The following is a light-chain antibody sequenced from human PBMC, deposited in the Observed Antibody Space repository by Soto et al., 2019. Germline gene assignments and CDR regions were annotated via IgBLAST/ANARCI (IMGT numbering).Light chain of an antibody. Sequence: QSVLTQPASVSGSPGQSITISCTETSSDFGTYNLVSWYQQNPGKAPKLMIYEVTKRPSGVSNRFSGSQSGNTASLTISGLQAEDEADYYCCSYVHPNTVVFGGGTKLTVL. CDR2: EVT. CDR3: CSYVHPNTVV. V-gene: IGLV2-23*02. CDR1: SSDFGTYNL. J-gene: IGLJ3*02.